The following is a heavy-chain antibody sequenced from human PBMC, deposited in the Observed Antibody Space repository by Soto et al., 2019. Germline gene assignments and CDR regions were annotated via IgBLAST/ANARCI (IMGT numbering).Heavy chain of an antibody. D-gene: IGHD1-7*01. CDR3: ARTSNWNYAWFDP. CDR2: IIPIFGTA. V-gene: IGHV1-69*13. Sequence: LVKVACKASGGTFSIYAISWVRQDPGQGLGWMGGIIPIFGTANYAQKFQGRVTITADESTSTAYMELSSLRSEDTAVYYCARTSNWNYAWFDPWSQGTLVTVSS. J-gene: IGHJ5*02. CDR1: GGTFSIYA.